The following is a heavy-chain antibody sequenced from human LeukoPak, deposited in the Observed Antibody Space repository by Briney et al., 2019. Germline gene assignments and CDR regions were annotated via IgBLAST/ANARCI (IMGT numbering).Heavy chain of an antibody. Sequence: ASVKVSCKASGYTFSGYYVHWVRQAPGQGLEWMGRINPKNGGTNYAQKFQGRVTMTRDTSISTAYMDLSSLRSDDTAVYFCARVSALYDDSGWTPLDYWGQGTLVTVSS. V-gene: IGHV1-2*06. CDR2: INPKNGGT. J-gene: IGHJ4*02. D-gene: IGHD3-22*01. CDR1: GYTFSGYY. CDR3: ARVSALYDDSGWTPLDY.